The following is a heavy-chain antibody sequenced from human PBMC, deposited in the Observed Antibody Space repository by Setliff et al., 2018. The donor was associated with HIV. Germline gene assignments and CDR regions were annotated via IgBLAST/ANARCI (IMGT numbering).Heavy chain of an antibody. CDR3: ARRGVRGEHFDY. D-gene: IGHD3-10*01. Sequence: GESLKISCKGSGYTFSDYWIGWVRQMPGKGLEWMGIVYPGDTDTRYSPSFQGQVTISADKSISTAYLQWSSLKASDTAMYYCARRGVRGEHFDYWGQGTLVTVSS. CDR1: GYTFSDYW. J-gene: IGHJ4*02. V-gene: IGHV5-51*01. CDR2: VYPGDTDT.